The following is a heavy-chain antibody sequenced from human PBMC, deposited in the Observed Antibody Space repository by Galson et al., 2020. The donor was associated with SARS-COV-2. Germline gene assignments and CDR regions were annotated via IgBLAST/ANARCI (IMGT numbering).Heavy chain of an antibody. Sequence: GGSLRLSCAASGFTFINYAMSWVRQAPGKGLEWVSGINYSGGSTYYADSVKGRFTISRDNSKNTLYLQMNSLRAEDTAVYYCAKGAGVLRGGSENWFDPWGQGTLVTVSS. CDR1: GFTFINYA. CDR3: AKGAGVLRGGSENWFDP. V-gene: IGHV3-23*01. J-gene: IGHJ5*02. D-gene: IGHD2-15*01. CDR2: INYSGGST.